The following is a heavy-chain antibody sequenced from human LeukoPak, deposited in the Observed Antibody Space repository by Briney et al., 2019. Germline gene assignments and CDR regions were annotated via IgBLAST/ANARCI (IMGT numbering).Heavy chain of an antibody. D-gene: IGHD4-17*01. Sequence: GGSLRLSCAASGFTVSSNYMSWVRQAPGKGLEFVSGISSNGGSTYYANSVKGRFTISRDNSKNTLYLQMGSLRAEDMAVYYCARDASPGRTVTTSQYYYFYYYMDVWGKGTTLTVSS. V-gene: IGHV3-64*01. CDR1: GFTVSSNY. CDR2: ISSNGGST. CDR3: ARDASPGRTVTTSQYYYFYYYMDV. J-gene: IGHJ6*03.